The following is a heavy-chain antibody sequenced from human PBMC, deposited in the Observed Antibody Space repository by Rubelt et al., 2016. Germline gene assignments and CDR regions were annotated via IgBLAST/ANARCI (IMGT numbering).Heavy chain of an antibody. J-gene: IGHJ4*02. CDR2: INHSGST. Sequence: PGKGLEWIGEINHSGSTNYNPSLQSRVTSSVDTSKNQFFLKLNSVTAADTAVYFCARRMTGTTRAFDYWGQGILVTVSS. D-gene: IGHD1-1*01. V-gene: IGHV4-34*01. CDR3: ARRMTGTTRAFDY.